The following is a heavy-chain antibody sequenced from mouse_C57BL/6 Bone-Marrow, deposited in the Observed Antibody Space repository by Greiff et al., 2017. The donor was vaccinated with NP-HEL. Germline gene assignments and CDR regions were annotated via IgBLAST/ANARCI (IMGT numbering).Heavy chain of an antibody. CDR2: IWGVGST. V-gene: IGHV2-6*01. Sequence: VKLMESGPGLVAPSQSLSITCTVSGFSLTSYGVDWVRQSPGKGLEWLGVIWGVGSTNYNSALKSRLSISKDNSKSQVFLKMNSLQTDDTAMYYCASGDYPYAMDYWGQGTSVTVSS. CDR1: GFSLTSYG. CDR3: ASGDYPYAMDY. J-gene: IGHJ4*01. D-gene: IGHD1-1*02.